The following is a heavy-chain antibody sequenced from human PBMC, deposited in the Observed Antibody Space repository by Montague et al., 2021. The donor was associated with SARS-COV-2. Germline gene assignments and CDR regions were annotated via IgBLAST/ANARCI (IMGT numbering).Heavy chain of an antibody. V-gene: IGHV4-59*08. Sequence: SETLSLTCTVSGGSINSFYWSWVRQSPGKRMEWIGYIHHSGSTKYNPSLQSRVTVSLDTSRNQLSLKLSSVTAADTAIYYCATQAGGITSGSLDYWGQGTLVTVSS. D-gene: IGHD1-7*01. CDR1: GGSINSFY. J-gene: IGHJ4*02. CDR2: IHHSGST. CDR3: ATQAGGITSGSLDY.